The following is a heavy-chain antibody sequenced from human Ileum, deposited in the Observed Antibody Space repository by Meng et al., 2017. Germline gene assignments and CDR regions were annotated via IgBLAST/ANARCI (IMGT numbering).Heavy chain of an antibody. CDR3: AREKQQLGFDS. J-gene: IGHJ4*02. CDR2: HYTSGIT. Sequence: VQLQASGPGLGKPSETRSLPCTVSGGSISGYFWSWIRQPAGKGLEWIGRHYTSGITNYNPSLKSRVTMSVDTSKSQFSLNLTSVTAADAAIYYCAREKQQLGFDSWGQGTLVTVSS. CDR1: GGSISGYF. D-gene: IGHD1-1*01. V-gene: IGHV4-4*07.